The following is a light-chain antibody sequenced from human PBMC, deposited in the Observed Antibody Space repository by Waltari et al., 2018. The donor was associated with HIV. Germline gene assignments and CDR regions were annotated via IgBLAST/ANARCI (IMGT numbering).Light chain of an antibody. V-gene: IGKV3-20*01. CDR1: QSVSSSY. CDR2: DVS. Sequence: ENVLTQSPGTLSLSPGESATLSCRASQSVSSSYLAWYQQKPGQAPRLLIYDVSSRATGIPDRFSGSGSGTDFTLTTSRLEPEDFAVYYCQQFGSSTWTFGQGTKVEIK. J-gene: IGKJ1*01. CDR3: QQFGSSTWT.